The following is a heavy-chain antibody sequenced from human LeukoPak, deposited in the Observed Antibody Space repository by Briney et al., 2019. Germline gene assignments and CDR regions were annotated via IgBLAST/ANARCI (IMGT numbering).Heavy chain of an antibody. V-gene: IGHV4-31*03. D-gene: IGHD4-23*01. J-gene: IGHJ3*02. CDR3: ARESLRVPGYGGNSQDAFDI. CDR1: GGSISSGGYY. Sequence: SQTLSLTCTVSGGSISSGGYYWSWIRQHPGKGLEWIGYIYYSGSTYYNPSLKSRVTMSVDTSKNQFSLKLSSVTAADTAVYYCARESLRVPGYGGNSQDAFDIWGQGTMVTVSS. CDR2: IYYSGST.